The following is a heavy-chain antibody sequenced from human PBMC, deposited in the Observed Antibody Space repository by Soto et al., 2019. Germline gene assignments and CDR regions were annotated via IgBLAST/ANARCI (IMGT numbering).Heavy chain of an antibody. CDR3: AKVRFFWSGGFDY. CDR1: GFTFSSYW. V-gene: IGHV3-74*01. CDR2: INSDGSST. J-gene: IGHJ4*02. Sequence: GGSLGLSCAASGFTFSSYWMHWVRQAPGKGLVWVSRINSDGSSTSYADSVKGRFTISRDNSKNTLYLQMNSLRAEDTAVYYSAKVRFFWSGGFDYWGQGTLVTVSS. D-gene: IGHD3-3*01.